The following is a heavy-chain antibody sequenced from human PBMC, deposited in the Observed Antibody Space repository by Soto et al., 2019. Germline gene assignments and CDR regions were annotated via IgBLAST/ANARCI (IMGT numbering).Heavy chain of an antibody. CDR1: GFSFANYA. CDR3: ERDLSMGGSDP. J-gene: IGHJ5*02. D-gene: IGHD3-16*01. V-gene: IGHV3-30*04. CDR2: ISHDGRGI. Sequence: QMQLVESGGGVVQPGRSLRLSCAASGFSFANYAMHWVRQAPGKGLEWVATISHDGRGIYYADAMRGRFTISRDNSKSTVYLQVNRLRLEDTAVYYCERDLSMGGSDPWCQGTLVTVSP.